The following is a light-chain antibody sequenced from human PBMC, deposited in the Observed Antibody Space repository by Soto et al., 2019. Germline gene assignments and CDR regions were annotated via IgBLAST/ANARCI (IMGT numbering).Light chain of an antibody. CDR2: LNSDGSH. J-gene: IGLJ3*02. Sequence: QSVLTQSPSASASLGPSVKLTCTLSSGHSSYAIAWHQQQPEKGPRYLMKLNSDGSHSKGDGIPHRFSGSSSGAERYLTISSLQSEDEADYYCQTWGTGIRVFGGGTKVTVL. CDR3: QTWGTGIRV. V-gene: IGLV4-69*01. CDR1: SGHSSYA.